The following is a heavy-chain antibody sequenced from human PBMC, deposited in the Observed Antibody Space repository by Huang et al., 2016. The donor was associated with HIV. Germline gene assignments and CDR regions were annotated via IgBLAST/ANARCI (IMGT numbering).Heavy chain of an antibody. J-gene: IGHJ4*02. CDR1: GFNFNIYD. V-gene: IGHV1-8*03. CDR2: MNPKSGNT. CDR3: ARARGFLYDSTGYYSRYYFDS. Sequence: QVQLVQSGAEVKKPGASVKVSCKASGFNFNIYDFNWWRQASGHGLEVMGGMNPKSGNTGYAQKFQGRVTITRNTSITTAYMELRSLRSEDTAVYYCARARGFLYDSTGYYSRYYFDSWGQGTLVTISS. D-gene: IGHD3-22*01.